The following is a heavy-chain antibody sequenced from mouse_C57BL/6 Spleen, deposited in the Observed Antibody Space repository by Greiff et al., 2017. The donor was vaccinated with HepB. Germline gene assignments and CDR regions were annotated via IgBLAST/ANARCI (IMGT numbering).Heavy chain of an antibody. CDR2: IYPGGGYT. CDR1: GYTFTNYW. V-gene: IGHV1-63*01. J-gene: IGHJ1*03. Sequence: QVQLQQSGAELVRPGPSVKMSCKASGYTFTNYWIGWAKQRPGHGLEWIGDIYPGGGYTNYNEKFKGKATLTADKSSSTAYMQFSSLTSEDSAIYYCARRGGTPAYFDVWGTGTTVTVSS. CDR3: ARRGGTPAYFDV.